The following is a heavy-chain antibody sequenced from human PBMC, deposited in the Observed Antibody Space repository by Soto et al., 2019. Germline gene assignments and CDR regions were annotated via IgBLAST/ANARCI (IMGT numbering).Heavy chain of an antibody. Sequence: ASVKVSCKASGYTFTSYGISWVRQAPGQGLEWMGWISAYNGNTNYAQKLQGRVTMTTDTSTSTAYMELRSLRSDDTSVYYCARWLTAMVPFYFDYWGQGTLVTVSS. CDR2: ISAYNGNT. D-gene: IGHD5-18*01. CDR1: GYTFTSYG. V-gene: IGHV1-18*01. J-gene: IGHJ4*02. CDR3: ARWLTAMVPFYFDY.